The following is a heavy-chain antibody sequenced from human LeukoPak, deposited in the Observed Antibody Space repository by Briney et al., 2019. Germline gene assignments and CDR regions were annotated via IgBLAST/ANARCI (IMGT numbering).Heavy chain of an antibody. J-gene: IGHJ6*02. Sequence: ASVKVSCKASGYTFTSYGISWVRQAPGQGLEWMGWISAYNGNTNYAQKLQGRVTMTTDTSTSTAYMELRSLRSDDTAVYYCAGPTSSGWPSYYYYYGMDVWGQGTTVTDSS. V-gene: IGHV1-18*01. D-gene: IGHD6-19*01. CDR1: GYTFTSYG. CDR2: ISAYNGNT. CDR3: AGPTSSGWPSYYYYYGMDV.